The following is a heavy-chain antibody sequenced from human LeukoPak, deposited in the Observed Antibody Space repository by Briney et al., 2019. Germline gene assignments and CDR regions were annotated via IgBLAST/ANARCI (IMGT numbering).Heavy chain of an antibody. D-gene: IGHD1-1*01. V-gene: IGHV1-8*01. CDR1: GYTFTSYD. Sequence: ASVKVSCKAFGYTFTSYDINWVRQATGQGLEWMGWMNPNSGNTGYAQKFQGRVTMTRNTSISTAYMELSSLRSEDTAVYYCARYPYYYYGMDVWGQGTTVTVSS. CDR2: MNPNSGNT. CDR3: ARYPYYYYGMDV. J-gene: IGHJ6*02.